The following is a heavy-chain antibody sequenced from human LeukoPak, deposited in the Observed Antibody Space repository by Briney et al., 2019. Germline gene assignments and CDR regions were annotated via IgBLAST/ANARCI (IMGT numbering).Heavy chain of an antibody. D-gene: IGHD3-10*01. V-gene: IGHV4-39*01. CDR3: ARSDYYYGSGSYLFYSYYYHGMGV. CDR2: IYYSGST. Sequence: SETLSHSPTVCGGSITSSSYYWGWIRQPPGKGLEWIGSIYYSGSTYYNPSLKSRVTISVDTSKNQCSPKLSSVFAADTAVYYCARSDYYYGSGSYLFYSYYYHGMGVWG. CDR1: GGSITSSSYY. J-gene: IGHJ6*01.